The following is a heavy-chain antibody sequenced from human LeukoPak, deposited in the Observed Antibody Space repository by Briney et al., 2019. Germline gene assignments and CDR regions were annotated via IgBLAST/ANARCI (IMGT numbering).Heavy chain of an antibody. CDR2: INPNSGGT. Sequence: GASVKVSCKTSGYTFTGCYMHWVRQAPGQGLERMGRINPNSGGTNYAQKFQGRVTMTRDTSISTAYMELSRLRSDDTAVYYCARARITYYYDSSGYYSLFHWGQGTLVTVSS. J-gene: IGHJ4*02. D-gene: IGHD3-22*01. CDR1: GYTFTGCY. V-gene: IGHV1-2*06. CDR3: ARARITYYYDSSGYYSLFH.